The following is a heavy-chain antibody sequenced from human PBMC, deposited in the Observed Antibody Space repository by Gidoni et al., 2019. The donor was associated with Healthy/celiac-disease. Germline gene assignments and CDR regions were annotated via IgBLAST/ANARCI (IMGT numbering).Heavy chain of an antibody. CDR1: GGSISSSSYY. J-gene: IGHJ4*02. CDR3: ARVVEVGTMIYS. V-gene: IGHV4-39*07. CDR2: IYYSWST. Sequence: QLQLHESGPGLQQPSATLSPTCTLAGGSISSSSYYWGCIRQPPGKGLEWLGSIYYSWSTYYNPSLKSRVTISVDTTKNQFSLKLSAVTAAVTAVYYGARVVEVGTMIYSWGQGTLVTVSS. D-gene: IGHD3-22*01.